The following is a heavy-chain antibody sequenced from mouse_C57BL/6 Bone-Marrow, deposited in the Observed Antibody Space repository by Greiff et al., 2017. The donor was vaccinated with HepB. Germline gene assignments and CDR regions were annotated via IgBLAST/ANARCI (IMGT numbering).Heavy chain of an antibody. CDR3: ARWDYYGSSSFDY. CDR1: GYTFTSYW. J-gene: IGHJ2*01. CDR2: IDPNRGGT. D-gene: IGHD1-1*01. Sequence: QVQLKQPGAELVKPGASVKLSCKASGYTFTSYWMHWVKQRPGRGLEWIGRIDPNRGGTKYNEKFKSKATLTVDKPSSTAYMQLSSLTSEDSAVYYCARWDYYGSSSFDYWGQGTTLTVSS. V-gene: IGHV1-72*01.